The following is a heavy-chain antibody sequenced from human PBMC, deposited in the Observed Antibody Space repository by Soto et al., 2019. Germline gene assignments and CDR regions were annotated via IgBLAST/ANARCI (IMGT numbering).Heavy chain of an antibody. CDR1: GGTSTRYS. CDR3: NRCSEYDIWCGYL. V-gene: IGHV1-69*06. D-gene: IGHD3-3*01. J-gene: IGHJ4*02. CDR2: IFPMFGTS. Sequence: QERLVQSGAEVRKPGSSVKVSCKVTGGTSTRYSINWVRQAPGQGLEWMGGIFPMFGTSKYAQKVQGRVTITPHTSTNIAYMDLRWLNSECTADYYFNRCSEYDIWCGYLWGQGTLVPVSS.